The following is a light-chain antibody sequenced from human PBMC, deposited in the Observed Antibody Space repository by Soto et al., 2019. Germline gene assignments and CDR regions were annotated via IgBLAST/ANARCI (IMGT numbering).Light chain of an antibody. V-gene: IGKV3-11*01. J-gene: IGKJ5*01. CDR1: QSVSSY. Sequence: EIVLTQSPATLSLSPGERATLSCRASQSVSSYLAWYQQKPGQAPRLLIYDAFNRATGIPARFSGSGSGTDFTLTISSLEPEDFALYFCQQRSNWPITFGQGTRLEMK. CDR2: DAF. CDR3: QQRSNWPIT.